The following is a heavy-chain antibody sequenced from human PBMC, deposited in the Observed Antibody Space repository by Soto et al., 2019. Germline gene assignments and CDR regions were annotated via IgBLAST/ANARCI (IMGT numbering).Heavy chain of an antibody. CDR3: ARGLLLEPLGGYGMDV. D-gene: IGHD1-1*01. V-gene: IGHV1-2*04. J-gene: IGHJ6*02. Sequence: ASVKVSCKASGYTFTGYYMHWVRQAPGQGLEWMGWINPNSGGTNYAQKFQGWVTMTRDTSISTAYMELSRLRSDDTAVYYCARGLLLEPLGGYGMDVWGQGTTVTVSS. CDR1: GYTFTGYY. CDR2: INPNSGGT.